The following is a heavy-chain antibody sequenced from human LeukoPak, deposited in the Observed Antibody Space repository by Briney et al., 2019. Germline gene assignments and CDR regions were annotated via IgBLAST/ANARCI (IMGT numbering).Heavy chain of an antibody. V-gene: IGHV3-23*01. CDR1: GFTFSSYA. CDR3: AKDPLAGIAAAGTEISFDY. Sequence: GGSLRLSCAASGFTFSSYAMSWVRQAPGKGLEWVSAISGSGGSTYYADSVKGRFTISRDNSKNTLYLQMNSLRAEDTAVYHCAKDPLAGIAAAGTEISFDYWGQGTLVTVSS. J-gene: IGHJ4*02. D-gene: IGHD6-13*01. CDR2: ISGSGGST.